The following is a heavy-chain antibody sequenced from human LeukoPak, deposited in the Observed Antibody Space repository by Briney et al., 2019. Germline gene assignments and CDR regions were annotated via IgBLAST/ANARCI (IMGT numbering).Heavy chain of an antibody. J-gene: IGHJ4*02. Sequence: GGSLRLSCAASGFAFSSSWMLWVRQAPRKGLVWVSRINSDGTYTNYADSVKGRFTISRDNAKNTLYLQMNSLRAEDTAVYYCARDLSHTFDYWGQGTLVTVSS. CDR2: INSDGTYT. V-gene: IGHV3-74*01. CDR1: GFAFSSSW. CDR3: ARDLSHTFDY.